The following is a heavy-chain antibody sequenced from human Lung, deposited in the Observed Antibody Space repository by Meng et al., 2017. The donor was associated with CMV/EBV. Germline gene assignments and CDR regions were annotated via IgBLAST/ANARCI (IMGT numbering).Heavy chain of an antibody. CDR3: ARVEVGITSGDY. D-gene: IGHD1-26*01. V-gene: IGHV1-18*01. J-gene: IGHJ4*02. CDR2: INAYNGDT. CDR1: GYTFTNYG. Sequence: QAQLGQSGGEVKKPGASVKVSCKASGYTFTNYGITWVRQAPGQGLEWMGWINAYNGDTNYAQTLQGRVTMTTDTSTSTAYVELRSLRSDDTAVYYCARVEVGITSGDYWGQGTLVTVSS.